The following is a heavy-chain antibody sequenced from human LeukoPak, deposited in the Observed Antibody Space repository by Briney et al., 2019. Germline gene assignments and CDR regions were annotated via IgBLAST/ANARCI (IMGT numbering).Heavy chain of an antibody. V-gene: IGHV1-18*01. D-gene: IGHD2-15*01. CDR1: GYTFTSYG. CDR3: ARDPPGLYCSGGICYSSAPADY. Sequence: ASVKVSCKASGYTFTSYGISWVRQAPGQGLEWMGWISAYNGNTNYAQKLQGRVTMTTDTSTSTAYMELRSLRSDDTAVYYCARDPPGLYCSGGICYSSAPADYWAREPWSPSPQ. J-gene: IGHJ4*02. CDR2: ISAYNGNT.